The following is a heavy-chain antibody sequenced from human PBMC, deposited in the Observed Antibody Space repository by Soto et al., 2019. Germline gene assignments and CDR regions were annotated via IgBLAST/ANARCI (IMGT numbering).Heavy chain of an antibody. V-gene: IGHV3-30-3*01. Sequence: QVQLVESGGGVVQPGRSLRLSCAASGFIFSNYVMYWVLQAPGKGLEWVAFMSYDGTTKAYADSVKGRFTISRDNSQNTLYLQMNSLRPEDTGVYYCAREVLWSRYFDYWGQGTLVNVSS. CDR1: GFIFSNYV. J-gene: IGHJ4*02. CDR3: AREVLWSRYFDY. CDR2: MSYDGTTK. D-gene: IGHD3-10*01.